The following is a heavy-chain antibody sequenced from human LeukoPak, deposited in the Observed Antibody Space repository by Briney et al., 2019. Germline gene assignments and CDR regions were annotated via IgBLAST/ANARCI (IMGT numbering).Heavy chain of an antibody. CDR1: GGSFSGYY. CDR2: INHSGST. J-gene: IGHJ6*03. D-gene: IGHD2-21*02. V-gene: IGHV4-34*01. Sequence: SETLSLTCAAYGGSFSGYYWSWTRQPPGKGLEWIGEINHSGSTNYDTSLKSRVTISVDTSKNQFSLKLSSVTAADTALYYCARGVVAVTANDYYYYMDVWGKGTTVTVSS. CDR3: ARGVVAVTANDYYYYMDV.